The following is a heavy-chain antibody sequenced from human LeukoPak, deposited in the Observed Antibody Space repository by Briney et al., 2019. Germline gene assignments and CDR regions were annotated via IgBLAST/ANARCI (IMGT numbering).Heavy chain of an antibody. CDR2: ISYSGGNT. CDR3: ASDPRDGGQNV. Sequence: GGSLRLSCAASGFDLNNYAMHWVRQAPGKGLEWVTLISYSGGNTYYADSVKGRFTFSRDKSKNTLYLQMNSLRPEDSAVYFCASDPRDGGQNVWGKGTTVTVSS. CDR1: GFDLNNYA. J-gene: IGHJ6*04. D-gene: IGHD5-24*01. V-gene: IGHV3-30*04.